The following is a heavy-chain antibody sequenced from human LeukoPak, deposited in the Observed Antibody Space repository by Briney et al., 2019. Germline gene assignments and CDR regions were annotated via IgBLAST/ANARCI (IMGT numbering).Heavy chain of an antibody. CDR3: ARDGIKIVPAAQMNWFDP. Sequence: GASVKVSCKASGYTFTTYGISWVRQAPGQGLEWMGWISAYNGNTNYAQKLQGRVTMTTDTSTSTAYMELRSLRSDDTAVYYCARDGIKIVPAAQMNWFDPWGQGTLVTVSS. CDR2: ISAYNGNT. CDR1: GYTFTTYG. J-gene: IGHJ5*02. D-gene: IGHD2-2*01. V-gene: IGHV1-18*01.